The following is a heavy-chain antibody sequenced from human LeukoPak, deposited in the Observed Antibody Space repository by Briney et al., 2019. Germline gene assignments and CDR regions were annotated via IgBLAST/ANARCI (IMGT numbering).Heavy chain of an antibody. CDR1: GFTFSDYY. CDR3: ARDGGSSWYFDY. D-gene: IGHD6-13*01. Sequence: GGSLRLSCAASGFTFSDYYMSWIRQAPGKGLECVSYISSSGNTTYHADSVKGRFTISRDDAKNSLYLQMSSLRAEDTAVYYCARDGGSSWYFDYWGQGTLVTVSS. J-gene: IGHJ4*02. CDR2: ISSSGNTT. V-gene: IGHV3-11*04.